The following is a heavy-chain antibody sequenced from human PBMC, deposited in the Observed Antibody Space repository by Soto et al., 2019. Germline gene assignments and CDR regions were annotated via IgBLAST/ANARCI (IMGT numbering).Heavy chain of an antibody. V-gene: IGHV4-31*03. D-gene: IGHD3-3*01. Sequence: SETLSLTCTVSGDSMSSSSYYWSWIRQHPGKGLEWVGYINYSGSTYYNPSLKSRVTISVDTSKNQFSLKLSSVTAADTAVYYCATTGTYYDFWSGYYPQRYYGMDVWGQGTTVTVSS. CDR1: GDSMSSSSYY. J-gene: IGHJ6*02. CDR2: INYSGST. CDR3: ATTGTYYDFWSGYYPQRYYGMDV.